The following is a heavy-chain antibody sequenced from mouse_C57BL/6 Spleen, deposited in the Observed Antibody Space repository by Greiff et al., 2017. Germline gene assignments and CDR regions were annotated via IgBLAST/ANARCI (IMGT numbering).Heavy chain of an antibody. CDR3: ADCDDGYWYFDV. J-gene: IGHJ1*03. Sequence: QVQLQQSGAELVKPGASVKVSCKASGYTFTSYCMHWVKQRPGKGLEWIGRIHPSDSDTNYNQKFKGKATMTVDKSSSTAYLQLSRLTSEDSAVYYCADCDDGYWYFDVWGTGTTVTVSS. CDR1: GYTFTSYC. V-gene: IGHV1-74*01. D-gene: IGHD2-12*01. CDR2: IHPSDSDT.